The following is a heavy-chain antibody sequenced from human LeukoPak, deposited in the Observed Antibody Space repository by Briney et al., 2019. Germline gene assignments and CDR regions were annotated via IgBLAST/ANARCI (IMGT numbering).Heavy chain of an antibody. CDR2: IYSGGST. D-gene: IGHD3-10*01. Sequence: GGSLRLSCAVSGFTVSSNYMSWVRQAPGKGLEWVSVIYSGGSTYYADSVKGRFTISRDNSKNTLYLQMNSLRAEDTAVYYCARDPADIFMVRGVIAYYFDYWGQGTLVTVSS. V-gene: IGHV3-66*01. J-gene: IGHJ4*02. CDR1: GFTVSSNY. CDR3: ARDPADIFMVRGVIAYYFDY.